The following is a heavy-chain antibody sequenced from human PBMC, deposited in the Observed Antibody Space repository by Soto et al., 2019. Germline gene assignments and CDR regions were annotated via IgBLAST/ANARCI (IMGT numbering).Heavy chain of an antibody. CDR3: ARVSVDVPE. D-gene: IGHD5-12*01. CDR1: GPTFIAYY. Sequence: QLVQSGAEVKKPGASVRVSCKTSGPTFIAYYIHWVRQAPGQGLEWMGWIDPKSGGTTYEQKFLGRVTMTRVTSINTAYMDPNRLTSDDTAVYYCARVSVDVPEWGQGTLITVSS. J-gene: IGHJ4*02. V-gene: IGHV1-2*02. CDR2: IDPKSGGT.